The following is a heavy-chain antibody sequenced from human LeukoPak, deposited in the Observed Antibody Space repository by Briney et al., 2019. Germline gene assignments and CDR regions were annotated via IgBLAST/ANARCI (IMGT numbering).Heavy chain of an antibody. CDR3: ATIKYYDSTQGGDYYDY. Sequence: PSETLSLTCTVSGGSISSRSCYWGWIRQPPGKGLEWIGSMYYGGRTYYNPSLRSRVTISVDTLKNQFSLKLSSVTAADTAVYYCATIKYYDSTQGGDYYDYWGQGTLVTVSS. J-gene: IGHJ4*02. V-gene: IGHV4-39*01. CDR2: MYYGGRT. CDR1: GGSISSRSCY. D-gene: IGHD3-22*01.